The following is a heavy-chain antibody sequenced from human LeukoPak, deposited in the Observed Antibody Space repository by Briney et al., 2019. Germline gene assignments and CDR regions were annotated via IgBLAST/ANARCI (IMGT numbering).Heavy chain of an antibody. V-gene: IGHV3-49*03. CDR2: IRDKAYGGTT. CDR1: GFTFNKFA. CDR3: SSGGTTIDY. Sequence: GGSLRLSCAASGFTFNKFAMSWFRQAPGKGLEWVGFIRDKAYGGTTEYAASVKGRFTISRDDSKSIAYLQMNSLKTEDTAVYYCSSGGTTIDYWGQGTLVTVSS. D-gene: IGHD4-17*01. J-gene: IGHJ4*02.